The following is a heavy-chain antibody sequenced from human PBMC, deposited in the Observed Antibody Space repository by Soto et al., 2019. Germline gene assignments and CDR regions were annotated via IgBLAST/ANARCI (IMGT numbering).Heavy chain of an antibody. V-gene: IGHV3-20*04. J-gene: IGHJ6*02. CDR3: ASGIVGATTYGMDV. CDR1: GFTFDDYG. D-gene: IGHD1-26*01. Sequence: EVQLVESGGGVVRPGGSLRLSCAASGFTFDDYGLSWVRRAPGKGLEWVSGINWNGGSTRYADSVKGRFTISRDNAKNSLYLQMNSLRAEDTALYYCASGIVGATTYGMDVWGQGTTVTVSS. CDR2: INWNGGST.